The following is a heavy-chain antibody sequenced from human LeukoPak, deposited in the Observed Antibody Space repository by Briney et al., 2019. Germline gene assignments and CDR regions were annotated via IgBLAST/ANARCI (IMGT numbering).Heavy chain of an antibody. J-gene: IGHJ4*02. V-gene: IGHV4-31*03. CDR1: GGSVSSGSYY. Sequence: SETLSLTCTVSGGSVSSGSYYWRWIRQHPGKGLEWIGYIYYSGSTYYNPSLKSRVTISVDTSKNQFSLKLSSVTAADTAVYYCARVVVGAHTIDYRGQGTLVTVSS. CDR3: ARVVVGAHTIDY. CDR2: IYYSGST. D-gene: IGHD1-26*01.